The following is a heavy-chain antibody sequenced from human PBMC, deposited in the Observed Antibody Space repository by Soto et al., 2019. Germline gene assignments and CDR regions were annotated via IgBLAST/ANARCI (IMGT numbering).Heavy chain of an antibody. CDR1: GYTFTSYA. CDR2: INAGNGNT. CDR3: ARDGSGSYYLEHFDS. J-gene: IGHJ4*02. V-gene: IGHV1-3*01. Sequence: GASVKVSCKASGYTFTSYAMHWVRQAPGQRLEWMGWINAGNGNTKYSQKFQGRVTITRDTSASTAYMELSSLRSEDTAVYYCARDGSGSYYLEHFDSWGQGTLVTAS. D-gene: IGHD1-26*01.